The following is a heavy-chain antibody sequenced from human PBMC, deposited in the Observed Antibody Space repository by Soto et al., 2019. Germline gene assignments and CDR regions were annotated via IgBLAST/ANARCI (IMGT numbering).Heavy chain of an antibody. V-gene: IGHV3-23*01. CDR3: AKDIYYSGNDFLCGSDY. CDR1: GFTFSTYC. J-gene: IGHJ4*02. D-gene: IGHD5-12*01. Sequence: GGSMSFSCEASGFTFSTYCMSWVRHAPGKGREWVSVSSGSGGSTYYADSVKGRFTISRDSSKNTLYLHMNSLRAEDTAVYYCAKDIYYSGNDFLCGSDYWGQGTLVTVSS. CDR2: SSGSGGST.